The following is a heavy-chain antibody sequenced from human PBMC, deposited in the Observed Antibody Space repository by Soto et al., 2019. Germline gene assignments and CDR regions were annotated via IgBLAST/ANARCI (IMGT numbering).Heavy chain of an antibody. D-gene: IGHD3-10*01. CDR3: AREAARPYVSGSYPYY. CDR2: IIPIFGTA. J-gene: IGHJ4*02. V-gene: IGHV1-69*13. CDR1: GGTFSSYA. Sequence: SVKVSCKASGGTFSSYAISWVRQAPGQGLEWMGGIIPIFGTANYAQKFQGRVTITADESTSTAYMELSSLRSEDTAVYYCAREAARPYVSGSYPYYWGQGTLVTVSS.